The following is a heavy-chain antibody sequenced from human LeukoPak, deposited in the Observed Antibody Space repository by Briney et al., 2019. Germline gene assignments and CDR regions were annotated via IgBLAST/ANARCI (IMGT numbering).Heavy chain of an antibody. CDR3: AASYDSSGHSYYYRGMGV. V-gene: IGHV3-66*01. J-gene: IGHJ6*02. CDR2: IYSGGST. CDR1: GFAVRSSY. D-gene: IGHD3-22*01. Sequence: GGSLRLSCAASGFAVRSSYMNWVRLAPGKGLEWVSVIYSGGSTYYADSVKGGFTISRDSSKNTLYLQMNSLRAEDTAVYYCAASYDSSGHSYYYRGMGVWAKGPRSPSP.